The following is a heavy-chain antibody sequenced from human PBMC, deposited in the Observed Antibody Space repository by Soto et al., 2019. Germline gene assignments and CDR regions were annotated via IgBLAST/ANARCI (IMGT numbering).Heavy chain of an antibody. J-gene: IGHJ4*02. Sequence: GGSLRLSCAASGFTFSSYGMHWVRQAPGKGLEWVAVIWYDGSNKYYADSVKGRFTISRDNSKNTLYLQMNSLRAEDTAIFYCARDRDSSGLFTLNCGQGPRVTVSS. V-gene: IGHV3-33*01. CDR1: GFTFSSYG. CDR2: IWYDGSNK. D-gene: IGHD6-19*01. CDR3: ARDRDSSGLFTLN.